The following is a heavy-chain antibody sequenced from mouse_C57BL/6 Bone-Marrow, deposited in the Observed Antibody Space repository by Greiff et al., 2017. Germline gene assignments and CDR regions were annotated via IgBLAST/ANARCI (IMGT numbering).Heavy chain of an antibody. J-gene: IGHJ1*03. Sequence: QVQLQQPGAELVKPGASVKLSCKASGYTFTNYWMHWVKQRPGQGLEWIGMMHPNGVSPDYNEKFKSEATLSVDKSSRTAYMELSSLTSEDSAVYYCARRGGSTVVAHFDVWGTGTTVTVSS. V-gene: IGHV1-64*01. CDR2: MHPNGVSP. CDR1: GYTFTNYW. CDR3: ARRGGSTVVAHFDV. D-gene: IGHD1-1*01.